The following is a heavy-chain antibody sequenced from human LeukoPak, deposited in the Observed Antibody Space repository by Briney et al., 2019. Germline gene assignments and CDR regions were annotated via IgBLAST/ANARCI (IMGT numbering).Heavy chain of an antibody. CDR2: IYYSGST. D-gene: IGHD3-10*01. J-gene: IGHJ4*02. Sequence: SETLSLTCTVSGGSISSYYWSWIRQPPGKGLEWIGYIYYSGSTNHNPSLKSRVTISVDTSKNQFSLKLSSVTAADTAVYYCARVGVSPDYYGSGRLFDYWGQGTLVTVSS. CDR3: ARVGVSPDYYGSGRLFDY. CDR1: GGSISSYY. V-gene: IGHV4-59*01.